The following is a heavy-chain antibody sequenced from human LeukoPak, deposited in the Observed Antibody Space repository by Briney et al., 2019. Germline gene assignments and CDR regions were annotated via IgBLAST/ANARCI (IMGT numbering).Heavy chain of an antibody. CDR2: ISENGRSS. Sequence: GGSLRLSCAASGFSSSASSMSWVRRTPGKGLEWVSSISENGRSSYYADSVKGRFTISRDNSKNTLYLQMNSLRAEDTAVYYCAKKGSGLTGTTVGLDYWGQGTLVTVSS. CDR3: AKKGSGLTGTTVGLDY. D-gene: IGHD1-20*01. J-gene: IGHJ4*02. CDR1: GFSSSASS. V-gene: IGHV3-23*01.